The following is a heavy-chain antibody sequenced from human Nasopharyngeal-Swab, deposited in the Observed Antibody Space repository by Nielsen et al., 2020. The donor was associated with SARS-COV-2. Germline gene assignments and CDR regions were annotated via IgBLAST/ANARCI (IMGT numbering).Heavy chain of an antibody. CDR3: ARDQITMVRGIVRTADY. D-gene: IGHD3-10*01. V-gene: IGHV1-18*01. CDR2: ISAYNGNT. CDR1: GYTYTSYG. J-gene: IGHJ4*02. Sequence: ASVKASCKASGYTYTSYGISWVRQAPGQGLEWMGWISAYNGNTNYAQKLQGRVTMTTDTSTTTAYMELRSLRSDDTAVYYCARDQITMVRGIVRTADYWGQGTLVTVSS.